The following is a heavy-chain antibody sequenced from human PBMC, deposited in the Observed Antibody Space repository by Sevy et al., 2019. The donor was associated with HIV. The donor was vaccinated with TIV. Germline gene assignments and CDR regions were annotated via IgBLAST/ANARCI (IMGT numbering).Heavy chain of an antibody. CDR1: SGSISSSTYY. CDR3: ASHNYSDRSGYYYPVWFDY. CDR2: IFYSGSP. V-gene: IGHV4-39*01. Sequence: SETLSLTCTVSSGSISSSTYYWAWIRQPPGKGLEWIGSIFYSGSPYYNPSLQSRLTISLDTSKNQFSLKLSSVTAADTAVYYWASHNYSDRSGYYYPVWFDYWGRGTLVTVSS. D-gene: IGHD3-22*01. J-gene: IGHJ4*02.